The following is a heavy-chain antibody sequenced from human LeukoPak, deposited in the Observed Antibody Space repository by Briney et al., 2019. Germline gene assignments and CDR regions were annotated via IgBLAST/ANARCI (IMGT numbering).Heavy chain of an antibody. D-gene: IGHD2-21*01. V-gene: IGHV3-48*02. CDR3: ARDLHRGAYSFNY. J-gene: IGHJ4*02. CDR2: ISGDSSTI. CDR1: GFAFSSFS. Sequence: PGGSLRLSCAASGFAFSSFSMNWVRQAPGKGLEWVSYISGDSSTIYYADSVKGRFTISRDSAKNSLYLQMSSLRDEDTAVYYCARDLHRGAYSFNYWGQATPVTVSS.